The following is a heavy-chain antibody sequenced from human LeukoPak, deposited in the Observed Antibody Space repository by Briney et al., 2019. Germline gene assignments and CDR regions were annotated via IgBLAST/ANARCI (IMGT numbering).Heavy chain of an antibody. CDR3: SPALSYFDY. J-gene: IGHJ4*02. CDR1: GGSISSYY. V-gene: IGHV4-59*05. D-gene: IGHD2-2*01. CDR2: IYYSGST. Sequence: PSETLSLTCTVSGGSISSYYWSWIRQPPGKGLEWIGSIYYSGSTYYNPSLKSRVTISVDTSKNQFSLKLSSVTAADTAVYYCSPALSYFDYWGQGTLVTVSS.